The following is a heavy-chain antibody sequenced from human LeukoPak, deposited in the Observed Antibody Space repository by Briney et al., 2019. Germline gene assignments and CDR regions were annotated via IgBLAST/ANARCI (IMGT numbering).Heavy chain of an antibody. D-gene: IGHD3-10*01. Sequence: PSETLSLTCTVSGGSISSSRYYWGWIRLPPGKGLEWIGEIHHRGTTYYNPSLRSRVTISVDTSKNQFSLRLTSVTAADTAVYYCARVTYNGYQHFDYWGQGNLVTVS. J-gene: IGHJ4*02. CDR3: ARVTYNGYQHFDY. V-gene: IGHV4-39*07. CDR2: IHHRGTT. CDR1: GGSISSSRYY.